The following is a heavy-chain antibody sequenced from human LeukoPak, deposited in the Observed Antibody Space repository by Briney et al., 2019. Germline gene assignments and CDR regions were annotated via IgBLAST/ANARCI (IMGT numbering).Heavy chain of an antibody. J-gene: IGHJ6*02. V-gene: IGHV3-21*01. CDR1: GFTFSSYS. CDR2: ISSSSSYI. Sequence: GGSLRLSCAASGFTFSSYSMNWVRQAPGKGLEWVSSISSSSSYIYYADSVKGRFTISRDNAKNSLCLQMNSLRAADTAVYYCARDSSAYYYGMDVWGQGTTVTVSS. CDR3: ARDSSAYYYGMDV. D-gene: IGHD2-2*01.